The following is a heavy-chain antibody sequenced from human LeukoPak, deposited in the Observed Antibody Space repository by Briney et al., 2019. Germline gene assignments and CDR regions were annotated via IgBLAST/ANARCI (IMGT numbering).Heavy chain of an antibody. D-gene: IGHD2-15*01. J-gene: IGHJ4*02. V-gene: IGHV3-20*04. CDR3: AMDPDIVVVVAANIDY. CDR1: GFTFDDYG. CDR2: INWNGGST. Sequence: RPGGSLRLSCAASGFTFDDYGMSWVRQAPGKGLEWVSGINWNGGSTGFADSVKGRFTISRDNSKNTLYLQMNSLRAEDTAVYYCAMDPDIVVVVAANIDYWGQGTLVTVSS.